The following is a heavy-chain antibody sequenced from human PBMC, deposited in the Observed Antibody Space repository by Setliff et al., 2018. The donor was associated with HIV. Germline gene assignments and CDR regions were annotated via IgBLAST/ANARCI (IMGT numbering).Heavy chain of an antibody. V-gene: IGHV4-34*01. J-gene: IGHJ4*02. CDR1: GESFSVYF. Sequence: SETLSLTCAVYGESFSVYFWSWIRQPPGKGLEWIGEINHSGRTVYNPSLKSRLTISVETSKNQFSLKLSSVTAADTAVYYCARGRIASDYWGQGTLVTVSS. CDR3: ARGRIASDY. CDR2: INHSGRT.